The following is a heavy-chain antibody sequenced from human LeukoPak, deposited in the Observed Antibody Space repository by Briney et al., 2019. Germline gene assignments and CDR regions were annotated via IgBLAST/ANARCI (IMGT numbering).Heavy chain of an antibody. CDR2: ISDRGDST. CDR1: GLNLTTYA. Sequence: GGSLRLSCAASGLNLTTYAMGWVRQAPGKGLEWVSVISDRGDSTYYGDSVKGRFTISRDSSKNTLYLQMNSLRAEDTAVYYCARRAGAYSHPYDYWGQGTLVTVSS. D-gene: IGHD4/OR15-4a*01. CDR3: ARRAGAYSHPYDY. J-gene: IGHJ4*02. V-gene: IGHV3-23*01.